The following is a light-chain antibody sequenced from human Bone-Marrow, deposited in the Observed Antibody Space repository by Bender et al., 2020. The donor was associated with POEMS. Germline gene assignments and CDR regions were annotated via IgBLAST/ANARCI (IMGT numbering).Light chain of an antibody. CDR2: QDY. V-gene: IGLV3-1*01. CDR3: QAWDGNTLV. J-gene: IGLJ2*01. CDR1: KLGDKY. Sequence: SYELTQPPSVSVSPGQTASITCSGDKLGDKYACWYQQKPGQSPTLVIYQDYKRPSGIPERFSASKYENTATLTISGTQAMDEADYYCQAWDGNTLVFGGGTKLTVL.